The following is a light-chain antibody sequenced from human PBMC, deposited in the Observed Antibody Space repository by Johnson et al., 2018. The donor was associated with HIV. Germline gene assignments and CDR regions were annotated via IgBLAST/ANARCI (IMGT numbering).Light chain of an antibody. CDR2: DNN. CDR3: GTWDSGLGAVYV. V-gene: IGLV1-51*01. Sequence: QSVLTQAPSVSAAPGQTVTISCSGSSSNIGNNYVSWYQQLPGTVPKLLIYDNNKRPSGIPDRFSGSKSGTSATLGITGLQTGDEADYYCGTWDSGLGAVYVFGPGTKVTVL. J-gene: IGLJ1*01. CDR1: SSNIGNNY.